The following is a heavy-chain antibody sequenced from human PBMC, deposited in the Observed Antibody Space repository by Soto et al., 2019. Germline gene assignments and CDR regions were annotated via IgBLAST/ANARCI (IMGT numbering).Heavy chain of an antibody. J-gene: IGHJ4*02. V-gene: IGHV3-15*01. CDR3: TTDTRFCSGDSCNSFDY. Sequence: EVQLVESGGGLVQPGGSLRLSCAASGFTFSNAWMSWVRQAPGKGLEWVGRIKSKTDGATTDYAAPVKGRFTISRDDSKNMLSLQMNSLKTEDTAVYYCTTDTRFCSGDSCNSFDYWGQGTLVTVSS. D-gene: IGHD2-15*01. CDR1: GFTFSNAW. CDR2: IKSKTDGATT.